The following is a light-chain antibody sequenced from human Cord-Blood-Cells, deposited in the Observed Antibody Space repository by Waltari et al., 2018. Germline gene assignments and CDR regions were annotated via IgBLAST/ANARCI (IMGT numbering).Light chain of an antibody. CDR1: QSVLYSSNNKNY. Sequence: DIVMTQSPDSLAVSLGERATINCKSSQSVLYSSNNKNYLAWYQQKPGQPPNLLIYWASTRESGVPDQFSGSGSGTDFTLTISSLQAEDVAVYYCQQYYSTPLTFGPGTKVDIK. CDR2: WAS. CDR3: QQYYSTPLT. V-gene: IGKV4-1*01. J-gene: IGKJ3*01.